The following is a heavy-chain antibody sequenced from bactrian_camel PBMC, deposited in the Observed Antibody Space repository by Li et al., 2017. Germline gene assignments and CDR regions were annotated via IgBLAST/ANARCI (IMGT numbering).Heavy chain of an antibody. CDR1: GFGFNTYA. V-gene: IGHV3S40*01. CDR2: VNSGGDST. D-gene: IGHD5*01. Sequence: EVQLVESGGGLVQPGGSLRLSCAASGFGFNTYAMSWVRQAPGKGLEWVSTVNSGGDSTYYTDSVKGRFTIARDNAKNTVTLQLNSLKTEDMAMYYCAKAGAYPFWGYNYWGQGTQVTVS. J-gene: IGHJ4*01. CDR3: AKAGAYPFWGYNY.